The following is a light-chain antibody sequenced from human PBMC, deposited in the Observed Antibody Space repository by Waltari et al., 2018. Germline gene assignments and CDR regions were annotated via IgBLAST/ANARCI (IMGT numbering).Light chain of an antibody. CDR2: LNSDGSH. Sequence: QLVLTQSPSASASLGASVKFTCTLSSGHSSYAIAWHQQQPEKGPRYLMKLNSDGSHSKGDGIPDCFSGSSSGAERYLTISSLQSEDEADYYCQTWGTGVFGGGTKLTVL. V-gene: IGLV4-69*01. J-gene: IGLJ2*01. CDR1: SGHSSYA. CDR3: QTWGTGV.